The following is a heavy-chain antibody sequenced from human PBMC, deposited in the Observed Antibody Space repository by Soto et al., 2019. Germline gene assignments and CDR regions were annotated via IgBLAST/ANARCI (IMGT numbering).Heavy chain of an antibody. Sequence: LRLSCATSGFTFSTYAMHWVRQAPGKGLEYVSAISSNGRSTYYANSVKGRFTISRDNSKNTLYLQMDSLRAEDMAVYYCARDRCTNGVCYAPSDYWGQGTLVPVPS. J-gene: IGHJ4*02. CDR2: ISSNGRST. V-gene: IGHV3-64*01. D-gene: IGHD2-8*01. CDR3: ARDRCTNGVCYAPSDY. CDR1: GFTFSTYA.